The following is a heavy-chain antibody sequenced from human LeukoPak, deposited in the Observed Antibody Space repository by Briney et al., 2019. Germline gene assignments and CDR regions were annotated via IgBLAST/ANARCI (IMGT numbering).Heavy chain of an antibody. CDR3: ASPQQLSAFDY. V-gene: IGHV3-30-3*01. D-gene: IGHD6-13*01. CDR1: GFTFSSYA. CDR2: ISYDGSNK. J-gene: IGHJ4*02. Sequence: PGGSLRLSCAASGFTFSSYAMHWVRQAPGKGLEWVAVISYDGSNKYYADSVKGRFTISRDNSKNTLYLQMNSLRAEDTAVYYCASPQQLSAFDYWGQGTLVTVSS.